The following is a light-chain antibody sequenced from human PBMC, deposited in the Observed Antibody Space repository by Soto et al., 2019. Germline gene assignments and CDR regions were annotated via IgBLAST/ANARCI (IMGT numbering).Light chain of an antibody. V-gene: IGKV3-20*01. J-gene: IGKJ1*01. CDR1: QSVSSH. CDR2: GAS. Sequence: EIVMTQSPATLSVSPGERATLSCRASQSVSSHLAWYQQKPGQAPRLLISGASSGATGIPDRFSGSGSGTDFTLPISRLEPEDFAVYYCQQYGSSSWTFGQGTKVDIK. CDR3: QQYGSSSWT.